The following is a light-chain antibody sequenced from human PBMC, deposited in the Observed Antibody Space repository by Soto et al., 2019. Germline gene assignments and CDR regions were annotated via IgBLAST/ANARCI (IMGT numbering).Light chain of an antibody. V-gene: IGKV3-20*01. CDR2: DAS. Sequence: ENVLTQSPGTLSLSPGERGTLSCRASQSVSSGYLAWYQQKPGQAPRLLIYDASNRATGIPARFSGSGSETDFTLTISDVEPEDFAVYYCQQYGSSPRTFGLGTKVDIK. CDR3: QQYGSSPRT. CDR1: QSVSSGY. J-gene: IGKJ1*01.